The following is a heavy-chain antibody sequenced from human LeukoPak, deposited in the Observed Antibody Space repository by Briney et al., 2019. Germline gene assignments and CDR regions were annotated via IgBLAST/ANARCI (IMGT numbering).Heavy chain of an antibody. CDR2: IYYSGCT. Sequence: PSETLSLTCTVSGGSSSISSYYWSWIRQPPGKGLEWIGYIYYSGCTNYNPSLKSRVTISVDTSKNQFSPKLSSVTAADTAVYFCARQRHDSTTYYYEYFDYWGQGTLVTVSS. D-gene: IGHD3-22*01. CDR3: ARQRHDSTTYYYEYFDY. CDR1: GGSSSISSYY. J-gene: IGHJ4*02. V-gene: IGHV4-61*05.